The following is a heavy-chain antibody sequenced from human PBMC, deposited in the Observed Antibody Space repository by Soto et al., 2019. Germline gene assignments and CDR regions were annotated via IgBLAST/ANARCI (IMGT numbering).Heavy chain of an antibody. V-gene: IGHV1-18*04. CDR1: GYTFTSYG. CDR2: ISAYNGNT. CDR3: AGGGRYSSSSEVSI. D-gene: IGHD6-6*01. Sequence: QVQLVQSGAEMKKPGASVKVSCKASGYTFTSYGFTWVRQAPGQGLEWMGWISAYNGNTNYAQKLKGRVTMTTDTSTSTAYMELRSLRFDDTAVYYCAGGGRYSSSSEVSIWGQGTLVTVSS. J-gene: IGHJ4*02.